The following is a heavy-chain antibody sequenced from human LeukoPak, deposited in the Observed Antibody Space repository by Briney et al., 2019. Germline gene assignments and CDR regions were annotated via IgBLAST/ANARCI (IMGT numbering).Heavy chain of an antibody. CDR3: ARARYCSSTSCPSHYFYYYMDV. J-gene: IGHJ6*03. V-gene: IGHV5-51*01. CDR1: GYSFTSYW. CDR2: IYPGDSDT. D-gene: IGHD2-2*01. Sequence: GESLKISCKGSGYSFTSYWIGWVRQMPGKGLEWMRIIYPGDSDTRYSPSFQGQVAVSADKSISTAYLQWSSLKAADTAMYYFARARYCSSTSCPSHYFYYYMDVWGKGTTVTVSS.